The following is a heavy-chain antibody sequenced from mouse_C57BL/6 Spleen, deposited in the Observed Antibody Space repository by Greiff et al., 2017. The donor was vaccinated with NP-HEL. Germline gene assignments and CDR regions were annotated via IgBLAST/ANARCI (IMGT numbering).Heavy chain of an antibody. CDR3: AKITKDAMDY. V-gene: IGHV5-17*01. J-gene: IGHJ4*01. CDR2: ISSGSSTI. CDR1: GFTFSDYG. Sequence: EVQVVESGGGLVKPGGSLKLSCAASGFTFSDYGMHWVRQAPEKGLEWVAYISSGSSTIYYADTVKGRFTISRDNAKNTLFLQMTSLRSEDTAMYYCAKITKDAMDYWGQGTSVTVSS. D-gene: IGHD1-1*01.